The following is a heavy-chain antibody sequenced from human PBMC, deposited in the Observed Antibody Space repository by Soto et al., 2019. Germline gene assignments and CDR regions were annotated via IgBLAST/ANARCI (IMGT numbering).Heavy chain of an antibody. D-gene: IGHD6-19*01. CDR3: LSARFDY. CDR1: GGSFSSNY. V-gene: IGHV4-34*01. CDR2: INHSGNT. Sequence: QVQLQQWGAGLLKPSETLSLTCAVSGGSFSSNYWTWTRQPPGKGLEWIGEINHSGNTNYNPSLKSRVTISVDTSKTQFSLKLSSVTAADTAVYYCLSARFDYWGQGILVTVSS. J-gene: IGHJ4*02.